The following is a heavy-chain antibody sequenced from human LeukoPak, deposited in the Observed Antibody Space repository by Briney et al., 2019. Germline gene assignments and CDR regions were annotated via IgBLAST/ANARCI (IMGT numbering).Heavy chain of an antibody. Sequence: PPGGSLRLSCAASGFTFSTFAMHWVRQAPGKGLEWVAAISNDGSNKYYADSVTGRFTISRDISRSTLYLQMNSLRTEDTAVYYCAREPLAYVDTVAMMRYNWFDSRGQGTLVTVSS. CDR3: AREPLAYVDTVAMMRYNWFDS. J-gene: IGHJ5*01. CDR1: GFTFSTFA. D-gene: IGHD5-12*01. V-gene: IGHV3-30*04. CDR2: ISNDGSNK.